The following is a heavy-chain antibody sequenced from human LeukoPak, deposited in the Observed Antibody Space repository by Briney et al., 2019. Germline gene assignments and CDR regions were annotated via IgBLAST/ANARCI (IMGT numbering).Heavy chain of an antibody. Sequence: GGSLRLSCAASGFTFSSYGMHWVRQAPGKGLEWVAFIRYDGSNKYYADSVKGRFTISRDNSKNTLYVQMNSLRAEDTALYYCAKAYYFGSGSNYKSFDYWGQGTLVTVSS. CDR2: IRYDGSNK. CDR1: GFTFSSYG. D-gene: IGHD3-10*01. V-gene: IGHV3-30*02. CDR3: AKAYYFGSGSNYKSFDY. J-gene: IGHJ4*02.